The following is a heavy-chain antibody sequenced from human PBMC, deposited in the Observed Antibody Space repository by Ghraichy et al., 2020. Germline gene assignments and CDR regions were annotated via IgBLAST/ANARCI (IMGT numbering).Heavy chain of an antibody. D-gene: IGHD2-8*01. CDR2: ISYDGSNK. CDR3: ARDVYCTNGVCSVEAEYFQH. Sequence: GESLNISCAASGFTFSSYAMHWVRQAPGKGLEWVAVISYDGSNKYYADSVKGRFTISRDNSKNTLYLQMNSLRAEDTAVYYCARDVYCTNGVCSVEAEYFQHWGQGTLVTVSS. V-gene: IGHV3-30*04. CDR1: GFTFSSYA. J-gene: IGHJ1*01.